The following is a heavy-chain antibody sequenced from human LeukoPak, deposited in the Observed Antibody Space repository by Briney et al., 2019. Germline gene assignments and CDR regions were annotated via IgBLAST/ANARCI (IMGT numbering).Heavy chain of an antibody. CDR3: TTGFSTGN. CDR1: RNHVCDPW. V-gene: IGHV3-15*01. D-gene: IGHD2/OR15-2a*01. J-gene: IGHJ4*02. CDR2: IKRKHDVGTT. Sequence: GGSLRLSCAAPRNHVCDPWVSSVRQATGRGVEWVGRIKRKHDVGTTDYAAPEKGRFTVSRDDSKITLYLQMNSLWTEDSALYYCTTGFSTGNWGQGTLVTVSS.